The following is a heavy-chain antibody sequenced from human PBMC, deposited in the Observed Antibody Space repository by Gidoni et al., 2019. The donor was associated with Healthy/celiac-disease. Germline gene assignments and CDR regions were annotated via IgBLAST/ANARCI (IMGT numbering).Heavy chain of an antibody. J-gene: IGHJ3*02. CDR1: GFTFSSYA. D-gene: IGHD2-15*01. CDR3: ASDIVVVVAAPGAFDI. V-gene: IGHV3-23*01. CDR2: ISGSGGST. Sequence: EVQLLESGGGLVQPGGSLSLSCAASGFTFSSYAMSWVRQAPGKGLEWVSAISGSGGSTYYADSVKGRFTISRDNSKNTLYLQMNSLRAEDTAVYYCASDIVVVVAAPGAFDIWGQGTMVTVSS.